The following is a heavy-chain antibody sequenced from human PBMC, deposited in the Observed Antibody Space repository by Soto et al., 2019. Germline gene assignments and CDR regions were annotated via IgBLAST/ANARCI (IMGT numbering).Heavy chain of an antibody. CDR2: MNPNSGNT. Sequence: QVQLVQSGAEVKKPGASVKVSCKASGYTFTSSDINWVRQATGQGLERLGWMNPNSGNTGYAQKFQGRITLTRSTSITTAYLELSSLSSDDSAVYYCARGASPWGQGTLVTVSS. J-gene: IGHJ5*02. CDR1: GYTFTSSD. V-gene: IGHV1-8*01. CDR3: ARGASP.